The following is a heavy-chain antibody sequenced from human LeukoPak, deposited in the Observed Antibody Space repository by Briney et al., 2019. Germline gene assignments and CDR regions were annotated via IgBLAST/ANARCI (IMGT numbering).Heavy chain of an antibody. CDR2: INPNSGDT. J-gene: IGHJ4*02. CDR3: ARDQDSSGWYTFDY. Sequence: ASVKVSCKASGYTFTGHYMYWVRQVPGQGLECMGWINPNSGDTNYAQNFQGRVTMTRDTSITTAYMELSRLKFDDTAVYYCARDQDSSGWYTFDYWGQGTLVTVSS. D-gene: IGHD6-19*01. CDR1: GYTFTGHY. V-gene: IGHV1-2*02.